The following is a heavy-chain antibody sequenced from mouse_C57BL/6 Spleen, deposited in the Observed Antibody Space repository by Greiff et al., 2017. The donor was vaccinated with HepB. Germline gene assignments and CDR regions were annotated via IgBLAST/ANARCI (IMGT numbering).Heavy chain of an antibody. V-gene: IGHV1-80*01. D-gene: IGHD4-1*01. CDR3: AREGLGRRDFDY. CDR2: IYPGDGDT. Sequence: VKLVESGAELVKPGASVKISCKASGYAFSSYWMNWVKQRPGKGLEWIGQIYPGDGDTNYNGKFKGKATLTADKSSSTAYMQLSSLTSEDSAVYFCAREGLGRRDFDYWGQGTTLTVSS. CDR1: GYAFSSYW. J-gene: IGHJ2*01.